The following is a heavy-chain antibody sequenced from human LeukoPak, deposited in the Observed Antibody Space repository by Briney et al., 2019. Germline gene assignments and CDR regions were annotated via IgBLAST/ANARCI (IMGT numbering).Heavy chain of an antibody. J-gene: IGHJ4*02. CDR3: AKVRGSGSYWFDY. CDR1: GFTFSTYG. Sequence: TGGTLRLSCAASGFTFSTYGMHWVRQAPGKGLEWVAFIRFDGGNKYYADSVKGRFTISRDNSKNTLYLQMNSLRTEDAAVYYCAKVRGSGSYWFDYWGQGTLVTVSS. CDR2: IRFDGGNK. D-gene: IGHD3-10*01. V-gene: IGHV3-30*02.